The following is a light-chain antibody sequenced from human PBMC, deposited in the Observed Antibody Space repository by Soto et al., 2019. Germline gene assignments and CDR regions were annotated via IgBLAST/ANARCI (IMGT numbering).Light chain of an antibody. CDR2: DVR. CDR1: SNDVGGHDY. V-gene: IGLV2-14*03. CDR3: ASYTSSSTLV. J-gene: IGLJ1*01. Sequence: QSALTQPASVSGSPGQSIIISCTGTSNDVGGHDYVSWYQQHPGKAPKLLIYDVRSRASGVSDRFSGSKSGHTASLTISGSRPEDEADDYCASYTSSSTLVFGTGTKLTFL.